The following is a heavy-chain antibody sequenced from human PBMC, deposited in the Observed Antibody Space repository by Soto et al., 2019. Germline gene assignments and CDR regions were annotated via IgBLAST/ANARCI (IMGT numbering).Heavy chain of an antibody. J-gene: IGHJ5*02. V-gene: IGHV4-59*12. Sequence: SETLSLTCTVAGGYISSYYWSWIRKNTGKGLEWIGYIYHSGSTYYNPSLKSRVTISVDRSKNRFSLNLNSVTAADTAVYYCARANRPITMTYLNWFDPWGQGTLVTVSS. CDR1: GGYISSYY. D-gene: IGHD3-22*01. CDR2: IYHSGST. CDR3: ARANRPITMTYLNWFDP.